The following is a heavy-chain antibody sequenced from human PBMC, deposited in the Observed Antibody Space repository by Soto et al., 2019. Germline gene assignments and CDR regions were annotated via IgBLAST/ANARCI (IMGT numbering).Heavy chain of an antibody. J-gene: IGHJ6*02. CDR1: GFTFSSYW. D-gene: IGHD6-19*01. CDR3: ASEPRGIAVAGYYYYYGMDV. V-gene: IGHV3-7*03. Sequence: EVQLVESGGGLVQPGGSLRLSCAASGFTFSSYWMSWVRQAPGKGLEWVSNIKQDGSEKYYVDSVKGRFTISRDNSKNSLYLQMDCLRAEDTAVYYCASEPRGIAVAGYYYYYGMDVWGQGTTVTVCS. CDR2: IKQDGSEK.